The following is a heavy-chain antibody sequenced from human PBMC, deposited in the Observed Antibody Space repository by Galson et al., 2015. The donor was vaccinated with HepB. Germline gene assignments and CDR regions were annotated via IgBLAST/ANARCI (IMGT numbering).Heavy chain of an antibody. V-gene: IGHV1-69*06. Sequence: SVKVSCKGSGGTLSKYTVSWVRQAPGQGLEWMGGIIPIFGTVNYAQNFQGRVTITADKSTSTVYMELSSLRSEDTAVYFCARDLVGDTAPFDYWGQGTLVTVSS. D-gene: IGHD1-26*01. CDR3: ARDLVGDTAPFDY. J-gene: IGHJ4*02. CDR1: GGTLSKYT. CDR2: IIPIFGTV.